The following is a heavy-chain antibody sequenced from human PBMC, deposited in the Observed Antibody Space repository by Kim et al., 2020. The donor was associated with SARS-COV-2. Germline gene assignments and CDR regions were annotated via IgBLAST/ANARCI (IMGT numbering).Heavy chain of an antibody. D-gene: IGHD1-26*01. CDR1: EFSFSDST. J-gene: IGHJ3*02. CDR3: NRGPPYSQSYWDAFDI. Sequence: GGSLRLSCEVSEFSFSDSTMHWVRQASGKGLEWVGRIRTKGDSYATVYAASVKGRFTISRDDSKNTAYLQMNSLKTEDTAVYYCNRGPPYSQSYWDAFDIWGQGTKVTVSS. CDR2: IRTKGDSYAT. V-gene: IGHV3-73*01.